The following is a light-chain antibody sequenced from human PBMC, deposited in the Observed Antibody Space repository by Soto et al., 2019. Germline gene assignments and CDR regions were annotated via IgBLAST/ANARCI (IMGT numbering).Light chain of an antibody. J-gene: IGKJ1*01. V-gene: IGKV1-5*01. CDR1: QSISSW. CDR2: DAS. Sequence: DIQMTQSPSTLSASVGDRVTITCRASQSISSWLAWYQQNPGKAPKLLMFDASSLDSGVPSRFSGSGSGTEFTLTISSLQPDDFATYYCQQYNAYPWTFGPGTKVEIK. CDR3: QQYNAYPWT.